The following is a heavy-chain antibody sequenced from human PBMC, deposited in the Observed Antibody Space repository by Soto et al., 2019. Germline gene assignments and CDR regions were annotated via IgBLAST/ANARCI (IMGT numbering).Heavy chain of an antibody. CDR1: GGSISNYY. V-gene: IGHV4-4*07. CDR3: ARGGQDFWSGPFDY. D-gene: IGHD3-3*01. Sequence: SEPLSLTCTVSGGSISNYYCNWIRQPAGKGLEWIGRIDTSGSTNYNPSLKSRVTMSVDTSKQEFSLKLSSVTAADTALYYCARGGQDFWSGPFDYWGRGALVTVSS. J-gene: IGHJ4*02. CDR2: IDTSGST.